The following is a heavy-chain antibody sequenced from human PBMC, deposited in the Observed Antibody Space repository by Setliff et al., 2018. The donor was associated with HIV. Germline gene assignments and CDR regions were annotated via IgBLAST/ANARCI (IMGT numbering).Heavy chain of an antibody. CDR2: IYTSGST. D-gene: IGHD6-13*01. CDR3: ARDRGGAAAGGYYYMDV. Sequence: SETLSLTCNVSGGSISSGGYYWSWIRQPAGKGLEWIGHIYTSGSTNYNPSLKSRVTISIDTSKNQFSLKLSSVTAADTAVYYCARDRGGAAAGGYYYMDVWGKWTTVTVSS. J-gene: IGHJ6*03. V-gene: IGHV4-61*09. CDR1: GGSISSGGYY.